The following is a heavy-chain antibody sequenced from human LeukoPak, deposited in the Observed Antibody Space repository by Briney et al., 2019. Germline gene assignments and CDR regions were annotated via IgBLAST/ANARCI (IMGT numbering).Heavy chain of an antibody. Sequence: GGSLRLSCAASGFTFSSYSMNWVHQAPGQGLEWVSYISSSSSTIYYADSVKGRFTISRDNAKNSLYLQMNSLRAEDTAVYYCARGSEDYYDSSGYYFPLGYWGQGTLVTVSS. D-gene: IGHD3-22*01. CDR3: ARGSEDYYDSSGYYFPLGY. CDR1: GFTFSSYS. CDR2: ISSSSSTI. V-gene: IGHV3-48*01. J-gene: IGHJ4*02.